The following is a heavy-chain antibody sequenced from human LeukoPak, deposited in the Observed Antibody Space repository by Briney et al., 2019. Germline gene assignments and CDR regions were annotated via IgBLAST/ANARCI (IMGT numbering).Heavy chain of an antibody. CDR2: INHSGST. J-gene: IGHJ6*03. Sequence: SETLSLTCAAYGGSFSGYYWSWIRQPPGKGLEWIGEINHSGSTNYNPSLKGRVTISVDTSKNQFSLKLSSVTAADTAVYYCARYFDWLSPGLNYYYYMDVWGKGTTVTISS. D-gene: IGHD3-9*01. V-gene: IGHV4-34*01. CDR1: GGSFSGYY. CDR3: ARYFDWLSPGLNYYYYMDV.